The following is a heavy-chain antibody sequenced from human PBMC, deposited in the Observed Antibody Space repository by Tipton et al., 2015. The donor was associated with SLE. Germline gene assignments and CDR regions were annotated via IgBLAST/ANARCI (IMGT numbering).Heavy chain of an antibody. CDR2: IYYSGST. J-gene: IGHJ3*02. V-gene: IGHV4-59*08. CDR3: ARGGGAFDI. Sequence: TLSLTCTVSVGSISSYYWSWIRQPPGKGLEWIGYIYYSGSTNYNPSLKSRVTISVDTSKNQFSLKLSSVTAADTAVYYCARGGGAFDIWGQGTMVTVSS. CDR1: VGSISSYY.